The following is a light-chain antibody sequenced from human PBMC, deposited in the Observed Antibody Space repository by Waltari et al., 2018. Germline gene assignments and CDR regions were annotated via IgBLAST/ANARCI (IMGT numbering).Light chain of an antibody. V-gene: IGKV1-39*01. CDR3: QPSYSAPFN. Sequence: DIQMTQSPSSLSPSVGDRVTITCRASRSIDVYLNWYKQQPGKAPKLLIYDASTLQRGVPTRFSGGGIGTDFSLYFSELQPKDFAAYFCQPSYSAPFNFGRGTRLE. J-gene: IGKJ5*01. CDR2: DAS. CDR1: RSIDVY.